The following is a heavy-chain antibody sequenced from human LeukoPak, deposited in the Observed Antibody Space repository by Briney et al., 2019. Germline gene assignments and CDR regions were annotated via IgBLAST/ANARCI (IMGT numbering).Heavy chain of an antibody. J-gene: IGHJ5*02. CDR3: ARGGGGWELLEVP. D-gene: IGHD1-26*01. V-gene: IGHV1-69*04. CDR2: IIPILGIA. CDR1: GGTFSSYA. Sequence: ASVKVSCKASGGTFSSYAISWVRQAPGQGLEWMGRIIPILGIANYAQKFQGRVTITADKSTSTAYMELSSQRSEDTAVYYCARGGGGWELLEVPWGQGTLVTVSS.